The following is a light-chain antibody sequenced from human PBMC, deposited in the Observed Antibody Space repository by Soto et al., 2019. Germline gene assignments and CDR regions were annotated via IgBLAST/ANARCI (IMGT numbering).Light chain of an antibody. Sequence: DVVMTQTPLSLSVAPGRPASISCKSRQSLLHITGETFLFWYLQKPGQSPQLLIYEVSTRVSGVPDRFSGSGSGTDFTLEISRVETDDVGIYYCMQSTQLPPTFGQGTRLEIK. CDR2: EVS. CDR3: MQSTQLPPT. J-gene: IGKJ5*01. CDR1: QSLLHITGETF. V-gene: IGKV2D-29*02.